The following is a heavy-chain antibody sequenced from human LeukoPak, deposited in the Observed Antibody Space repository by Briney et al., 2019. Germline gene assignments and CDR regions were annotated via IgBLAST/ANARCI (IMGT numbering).Heavy chain of an antibody. Sequence: GGSLRLSCAASGFTFSSYAMSWVRQAPGKGLEWVSGISWNSGSIGYADSVKGRFTISRDNAKNSLYLQMNSLRAEDTALYYCAKDISCDSRTAHDFDYWGQGTLVTVSS. CDR2: ISWNSGSI. CDR3: AKDISCDSRTAHDFDY. D-gene: IGHD3-22*01. CDR1: GFTFSSYA. J-gene: IGHJ4*02. V-gene: IGHV3-9*01.